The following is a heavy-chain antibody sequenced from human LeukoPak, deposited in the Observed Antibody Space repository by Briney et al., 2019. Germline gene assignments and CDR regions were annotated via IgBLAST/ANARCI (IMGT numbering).Heavy chain of an antibody. V-gene: IGHV3-48*03. CDR2: ISSSGSII. CDR3: ARPEGSTRWPFGREWAFDY. CDR1: GFSFSSYE. D-gene: IGHD2-2*01. J-gene: IGHJ4*02. Sequence: GGSLRLSCAASGFSFSSYEMNWVRQAPGKGLEWVSYISSSGSIIYYADSVKGRFTISRDNAKNSLYLQMNSLRAEDTAVYYCARPEGSTRWPFGREWAFDYWGQGTLVTVSS.